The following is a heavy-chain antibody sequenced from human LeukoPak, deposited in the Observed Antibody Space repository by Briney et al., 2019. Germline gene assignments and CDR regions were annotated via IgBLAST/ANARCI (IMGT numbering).Heavy chain of an antibody. CDR3: ARAGATVTTNYFDP. CDR1: GFTFSTYA. J-gene: IGHJ5*02. Sequence: GGSLRLSCAASGFTFSTYAMNWVRQAPGKGLEWVSLISDSGDNTYYADSVKGRFTISRDNSKNTVSLQMSSLRADDTAVYYCARAGATVTTNYFDPWGQGTLVTVSS. V-gene: IGHV3-23*01. CDR2: ISDSGDNT. D-gene: IGHD4-11*01.